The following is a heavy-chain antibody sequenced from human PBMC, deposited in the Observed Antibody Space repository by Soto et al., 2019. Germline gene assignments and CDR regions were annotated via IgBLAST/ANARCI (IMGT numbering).Heavy chain of an antibody. J-gene: IGHJ6*03. CDR3: AREVGFPLGPYYYMDV. CDR2: IYYSGST. V-gene: IGHV4-59*01. CDR1: GGSISSYY. Sequence: XXTLSLPFTVSGGSISSYYWRWILQPPGKGLEWIGYIYYSGSTNYNPSLKSRVTISVDTSKNQFSLKLSSVTAADTAVYYCAREVGFPLGPYYYMDVWGKGTTVTVSS. D-gene: IGHD3-16*01.